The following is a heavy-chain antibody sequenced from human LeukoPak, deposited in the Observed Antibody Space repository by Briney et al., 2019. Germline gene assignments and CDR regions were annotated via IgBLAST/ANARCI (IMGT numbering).Heavy chain of an antibody. CDR2: INHSGST. CDR3: ARQGYADFSPRPFDY. J-gene: IGHJ4*02. CDR1: GGSFSGYY. Sequence: SETLSLTCAVYGGSFSGYYWGWIRQPPGKGLEWIGEINHSGSTNYNPSLKSRVTISVDTSKNQFSLKLRSVTAADTAVFYCARQGYADFSPRPFDYWGQGTLVTVSS. V-gene: IGHV4-34*01. D-gene: IGHD4-17*01.